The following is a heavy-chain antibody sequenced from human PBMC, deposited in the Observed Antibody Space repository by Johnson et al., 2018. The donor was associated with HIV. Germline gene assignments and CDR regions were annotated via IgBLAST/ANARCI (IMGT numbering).Heavy chain of an antibody. D-gene: IGHD3-3*01. CDR1: GFTFSSYW. CDR2: INSDGSST. V-gene: IGHV3-74*01. CDR3: AKDRQFLEWYDAFDI. Sequence: VQLVESGGGVVQPGGSLSLSCAASGFTFSSYWLHLVRQAPGKVLVCVSRINSDGSSTSYAASVKVRFTISRDNSKNTLYLQMNSLESEDTAVYYCAKDRQFLEWYDAFDIWGQGTMVTVSS. J-gene: IGHJ3*02.